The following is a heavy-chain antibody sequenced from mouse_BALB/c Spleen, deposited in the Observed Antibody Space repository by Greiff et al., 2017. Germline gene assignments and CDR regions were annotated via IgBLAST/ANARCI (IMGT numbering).Heavy chain of an antibody. CDR1: GFTFTDYY. V-gene: IGHV7-3*02. D-gene: IGHD1-1*01. J-gene: IGHJ3*01. CDR2: IRNKANGYTT. CDR3: ARDYYGSENWFAY. Sequence: EVQVVESGGGLVQPGGSLRLSCATSGFTFTDYYMSWVRQPPGKALEWLGFIRNKANGYTTEYSASVKGRFTISRDNSQSILYLQMNTLRAEDSATYYCARDYYGSENWFAYWGQGTLVTVSA.